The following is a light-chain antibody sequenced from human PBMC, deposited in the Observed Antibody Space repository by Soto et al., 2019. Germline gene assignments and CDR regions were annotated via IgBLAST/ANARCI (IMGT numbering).Light chain of an antibody. Sequence: EIVLTQSPGTLSLSPGERATLSCRASQSVSSSYLAWYQQKPGQAPRLLIYGASSRATGIPDRFSGSGSGTDFTLTISXLEPEDFAVXXCQQYGSSPLTFGGGTKVEIK. CDR2: GAS. V-gene: IGKV3-20*01. CDR1: QSVSSSY. J-gene: IGKJ4*01. CDR3: QQYGSSPLT.